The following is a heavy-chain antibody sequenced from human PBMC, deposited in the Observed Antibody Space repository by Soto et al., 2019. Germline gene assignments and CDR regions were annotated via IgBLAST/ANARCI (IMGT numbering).Heavy chain of an antibody. CDR2: ISAYNGNT. J-gene: IGHJ6*02. CDR3: ARDRKGGYDFWSGYYPSYYYGMDV. Sequence: GASVKVSCKASGYTFTSYGISWVRQAPGQGLEWMGWISAYNGNTNYAQKLQGRVTMTTDTSTSTAYMELRSLRSDDTAVYYCARDRKGGYDFWSGYYPSYYYGMDVWGQGTTVTVSS. CDR1: GYTFTSYG. V-gene: IGHV1-18*04. D-gene: IGHD3-3*01.